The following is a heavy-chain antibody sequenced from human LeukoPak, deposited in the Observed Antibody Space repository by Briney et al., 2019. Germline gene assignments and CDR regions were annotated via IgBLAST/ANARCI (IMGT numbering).Heavy chain of an antibody. D-gene: IGHD6-19*01. CDR3: ARDGSSGWYRGGDAFDI. CDR1: GFIVSSNY. Sequence: PGGSLRLSCAASGFIVSSNYMSWVRQAPGKGLEWVANIKQDGSEKYYVDSVKGRFTISRDNAKNSLYLQMNSLRAEDTAVYYCARDGSSGWYRGGDAFDIWGQGTMVTVSS. CDR2: IKQDGSEK. J-gene: IGHJ3*02. V-gene: IGHV3-7*01.